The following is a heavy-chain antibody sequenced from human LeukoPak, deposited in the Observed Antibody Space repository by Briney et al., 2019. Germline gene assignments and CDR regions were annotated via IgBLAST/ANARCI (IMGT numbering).Heavy chain of an antibody. CDR1: GGSFSGYY. V-gene: IGHV4-34*01. J-gene: IGHJ3*02. CDR2: INHSGST. Sequence: PSETLSPTCAVYGGSFSGYYWSWIRQPPGKGLDWIGEINHSGSTNYNPSLKSRVTISVDTSKNQFSLKLSSVTAADTAVYYCACNPAYCSSTSCYQSAFDIWGQGTMVTVSS. D-gene: IGHD2-2*01. CDR3: ACNPAYCSSTSCYQSAFDI.